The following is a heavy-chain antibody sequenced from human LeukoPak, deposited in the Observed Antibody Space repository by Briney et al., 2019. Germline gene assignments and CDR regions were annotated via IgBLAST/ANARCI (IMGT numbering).Heavy chain of an antibody. CDR1: GYIFSNYW. V-gene: IGHV5-51*01. J-gene: IGHJ3*02. CDR2: IYPGDSET. D-gene: IGHD1-14*01. Sequence: GESLKISCKGSGYIFSNYWIGWVRQMPGKGLEWMGIIYPGDSETRYRPSFQGQVTISADKSTSTAYLQWSSLKASDTAMYYCARTTSGLSHGAFDIWGQGTMVTVSS. CDR3: ARTTSGLSHGAFDI.